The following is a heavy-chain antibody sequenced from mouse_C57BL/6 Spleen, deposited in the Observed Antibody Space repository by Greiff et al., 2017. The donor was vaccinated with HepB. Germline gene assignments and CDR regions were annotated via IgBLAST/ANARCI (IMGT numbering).Heavy chain of an antibody. CDR2: IYPRSGNT. V-gene: IGHV1-81*01. Sequence: QVQLKESGAELARPGASVKLSCKASGYTFTSYGISWVKQRTGQGLEWIGEIYPRSGNTYYNEKFKGKATLTADKSSSTAYMELRSLTSEDSAVYFCARWGSYSNYDYAMDYWGQGTSVTVSS. J-gene: IGHJ4*01. CDR1: GYTFTSYG. CDR3: ARWGSYSNYDYAMDY. D-gene: IGHD2-5*01.